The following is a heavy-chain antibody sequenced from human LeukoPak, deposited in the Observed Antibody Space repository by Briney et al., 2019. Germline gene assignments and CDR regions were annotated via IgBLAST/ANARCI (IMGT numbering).Heavy chain of an antibody. V-gene: IGHV4-39*07. CDR3: VADPINFDY. CDR1: GDTIISTTYC. CDR2: IYSSGTT. Sequence: SETLSLTCNVSGDTIISTTYCWVWIRQPPGKGLEWVGSIYSSGTTYYNASLKGRVTILVDTSKNQFSLNLNSVTAADTAVYYCVADPINFDYWGQGRLVTVSS. J-gene: IGHJ4*02.